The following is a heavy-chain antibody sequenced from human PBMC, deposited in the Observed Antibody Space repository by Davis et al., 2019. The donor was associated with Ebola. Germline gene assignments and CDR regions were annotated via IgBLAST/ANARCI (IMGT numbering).Heavy chain of an antibody. J-gene: IGHJ4*02. CDR1: GGSISSSSYY. Sequence: GSLRLSCTVSGGSISSSSYYWGWIRQPPGKGLEWIGSIYYSGSTYYNPSLKSRVTISVDTSKNQFSLKLSSVTAADTAVYYCANEGYSYGLGYFDYWGQGTLVTVSS. V-gene: IGHV4-39*01. D-gene: IGHD5-18*01. CDR2: IYYSGST. CDR3: ANEGYSYGLGYFDY.